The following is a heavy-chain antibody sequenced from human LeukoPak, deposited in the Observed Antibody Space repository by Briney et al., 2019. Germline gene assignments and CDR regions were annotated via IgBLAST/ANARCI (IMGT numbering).Heavy chain of an antibody. Sequence: ASVKVSCKASGGTFSSYAISWVRQAPGQGLEWVGGIIPIFGTANYAQKFQVRVTITTDESTSTAYMELSRLRSEDTAVYYCARVATNPKDYYYYYYMDVWGKGTTVTVSS. J-gene: IGHJ6*03. D-gene: IGHD5-12*01. CDR2: IIPIFGTA. CDR1: GGTFSSYA. CDR3: ARVATNPKDYYYYYYMDV. V-gene: IGHV1-69*05.